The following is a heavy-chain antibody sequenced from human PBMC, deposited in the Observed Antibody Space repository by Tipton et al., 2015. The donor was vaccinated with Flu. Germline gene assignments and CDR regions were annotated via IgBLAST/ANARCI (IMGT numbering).Heavy chain of an antibody. CDR3: ASVPRYCSSTSCYTSAFDM. D-gene: IGHD2-2*01. Sequence: TLSLTCAVSGDSISSDYYWAWIRQFPGKGLEWIGTVARTGDTIYNPSLKSRVTISGDTSKNQFSLKVNSVTAADTAVYYCASVPRYCSSTSCYTSAFDMWGQGTMVTVSP. J-gene: IGHJ3*02. CDR1: GDSISSDYY. V-gene: IGHV4-38-2*01. CDR2: VARTGDT.